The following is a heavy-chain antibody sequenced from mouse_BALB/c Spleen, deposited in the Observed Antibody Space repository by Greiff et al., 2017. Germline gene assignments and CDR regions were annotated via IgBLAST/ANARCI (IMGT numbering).Heavy chain of an antibody. J-gene: IGHJ4*01. CDR1: GYTFTDYA. CDR2: ISTYYGDA. CDR3: ARASSQGAMDY. V-gene: IGHV1S137*01. D-gene: IGHD1-1*01. Sequence: QVQLKESGAELVRPGVSVKISCKGSGYTFTDYAMHWVKQSHAKSLEWIGVISTYYGDASYNQKFKGKATMTVDKSSSTAYMELARLTSEDSAIYYCARASSQGAMDYWGQGTSVTVSS.